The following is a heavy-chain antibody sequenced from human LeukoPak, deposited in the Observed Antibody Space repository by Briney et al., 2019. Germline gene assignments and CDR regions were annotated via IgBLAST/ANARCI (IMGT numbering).Heavy chain of an antibody. D-gene: IGHD3-10*01. CDR1: GGSIRSSGYY. CDR2: INHSGST. Sequence: SETLSLTCTVSGGSIRSSGYYWGWIRQPPGKGLEWIGEINHSGSTNYNPSLKSRVTISVDTSKNQFSLKLSSVTAADTAVYYCARGVTMVRGHFDYWGQGTLVTVSS. CDR3: ARGVTMVRGHFDY. J-gene: IGHJ4*02. V-gene: IGHV4-39*07.